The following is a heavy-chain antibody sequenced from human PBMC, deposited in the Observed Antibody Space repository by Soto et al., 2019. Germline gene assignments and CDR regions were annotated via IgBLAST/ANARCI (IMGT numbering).Heavy chain of an antibody. V-gene: IGHV3-7*03. CDR2: IKQDGSEK. D-gene: IGHD5-12*01. J-gene: IGHJ4*02. CDR1: GFMFNNYW. Sequence: EVQLVESGGGLVQPGGSLRLSCAASGFMFNNYWMSWVRQAPGKGLEWLADIKQDGSEKYYVDSVKGRFTISRDNANNSLYLLVSSLRAEYTAVYYCARDMGYSLGYFYYWGWGSRVAVSS. CDR3: ARDMGYSLGYFYY.